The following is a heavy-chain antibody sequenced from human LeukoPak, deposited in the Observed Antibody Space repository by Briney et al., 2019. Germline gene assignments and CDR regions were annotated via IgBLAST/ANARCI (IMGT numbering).Heavy chain of an antibody. J-gene: IGHJ4*02. CDR3: ARFSSSWYYFLAAPNYYFDY. Sequence: SETLSLTCTVSGGSISSSNYYWGWIRQPPGKRLEWIGSIYYSGSTCYNASLKSRVTISVDTPKNQFSLKLSPVTAADTAVYYCARFSSSWYYFLAAPNYYFDYWGQGTLVTVSS. CDR1: GGSISSSNYY. V-gene: IGHV4-39*07. D-gene: IGHD6-13*01. CDR2: IYYSGST.